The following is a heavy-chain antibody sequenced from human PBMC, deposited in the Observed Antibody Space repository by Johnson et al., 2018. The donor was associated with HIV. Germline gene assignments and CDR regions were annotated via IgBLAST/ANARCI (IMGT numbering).Heavy chain of an antibody. CDR2: ISYDGSNK. V-gene: IGHV3-30-3*01. CDR3: AKDERGRSPPSGSYSRSGRLDAFDI. D-gene: IGHD1-26*01. J-gene: IGHJ3*02. Sequence: QVQLVESGGGVVQPGRSLRLSCAASGFTFSSYAMHWVRQAPGKGLEWVAVISYDGSNKYYADSVKGRFTISRDNSKNTLYLQMNSLRAEDTAVYYCAKDERGRSPPSGSYSRSGRLDAFDIWVQGTMVTVSS. CDR1: GFTFSSYA.